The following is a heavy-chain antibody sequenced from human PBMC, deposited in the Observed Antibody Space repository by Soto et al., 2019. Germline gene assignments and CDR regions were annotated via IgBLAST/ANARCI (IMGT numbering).Heavy chain of an antibody. CDR2: IYYSGST. CDR1: GGSISNYY. V-gene: IGHV4-59*08. Sequence: SETLSLTCTVSGGSISNYYWSWIRQPPGRGLEWIGYIYYSGSTSYNPSLMSRVTISVDMSKNQFSLKLSSVTAADTAVYYCARRGGAAALGYYYMDVWGKGTTVTVSS. D-gene: IGHD6-13*01. J-gene: IGHJ6*03. CDR3: ARRGGAAALGYYYMDV.